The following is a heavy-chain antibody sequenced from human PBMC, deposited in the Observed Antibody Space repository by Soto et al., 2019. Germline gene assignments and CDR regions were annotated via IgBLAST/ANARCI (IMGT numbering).Heavy chain of an antibody. CDR1: GGSFSGYY. V-gene: IGHV4-34*01. J-gene: IGHJ4*02. D-gene: IGHD3-22*01. Sequence: SETLSLTCAVYGGSFSGYYWSWIRQPPGKGLEWIGEINHSGSTNYNPSLKSRVTISVDTSKNQFSLKLSSVTAADTAVYYCARVAYYYDSSGYYQDSYYFDYWGQGTLVTVSS. CDR3: ARVAYYYDSSGYYQDSYYFDY. CDR2: INHSGST.